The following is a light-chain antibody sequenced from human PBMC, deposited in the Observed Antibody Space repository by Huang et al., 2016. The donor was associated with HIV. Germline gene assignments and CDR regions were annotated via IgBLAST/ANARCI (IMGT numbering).Light chain of an antibody. V-gene: IGKV1-13*02. CDR1: QDIGTS. CDR2: GAS. Sequence: QLTQSTPSLSASVGDTIIISCRASQDIGTSLAWYQQKTGRAPKLLISGASTLQTGVPSRFSGDSAGTFFTLFITGLQPEDFATYYCQQLHTYPITFGQGTRLDIK. CDR3: QQLHTYPIT. J-gene: IGKJ5*01.